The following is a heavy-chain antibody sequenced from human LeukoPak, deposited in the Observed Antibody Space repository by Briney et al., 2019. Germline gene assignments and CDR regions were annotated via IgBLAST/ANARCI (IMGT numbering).Heavy chain of an antibody. Sequence: SETLSLTCTVSGGSFSSYYWTWTRQPAGKGLEWIGRIYNSGTTNYSPSLESRVTMSLDTSKNRFSLSLSSVTAADTAVYYCARDRLGATGHWRIDVWGRGTLVTVSS. V-gene: IGHV4-4*07. CDR2: IYNSGTT. CDR3: ARDRLGATGHWRIDV. CDR1: GGSFSSYY. J-gene: IGHJ2*01. D-gene: IGHD1-26*01.